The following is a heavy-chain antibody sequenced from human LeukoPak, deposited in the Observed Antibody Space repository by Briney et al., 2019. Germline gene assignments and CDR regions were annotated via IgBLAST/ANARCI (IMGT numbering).Heavy chain of an antibody. CDR2: ISAYNGNT. CDR3: ARGRTVGSEDAFDI. V-gene: IGHV1-18*01. J-gene: IGHJ3*02. D-gene: IGHD4-23*01. Sequence: GASVKVSCKASGYTFTSYGISWVRQAPGQGLEWMGWISAYNGNTNYAQKFQGRVTITADESTSTAYMELRSLRSDDTAVYYCARGRTVGSEDAFDIWGQGTMVTVSS. CDR1: GYTFTSYG.